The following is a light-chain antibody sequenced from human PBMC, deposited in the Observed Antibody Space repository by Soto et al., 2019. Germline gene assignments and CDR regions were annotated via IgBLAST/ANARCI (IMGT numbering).Light chain of an antibody. CDR3: QQYGSSGT. CDR2: GAS. Sequence: EIGMTQSPATLSVSPGERATLSCRASQSVSSNLAWYQQKPGQAPRLLIYGASSRATGIPDRLSGSGSGTEFTLTISRMEPEDFAVYYCQQYGSSGTFGQGTKVDIK. J-gene: IGKJ1*01. CDR1: QSVSSN. V-gene: IGKV3-20*01.